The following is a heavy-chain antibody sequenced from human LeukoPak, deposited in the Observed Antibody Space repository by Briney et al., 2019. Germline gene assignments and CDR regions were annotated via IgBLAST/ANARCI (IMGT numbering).Heavy chain of an antibody. J-gene: IGHJ6*02. D-gene: IGHD1-26*01. CDR3: AKDKGWGYSSYDYYGMDV. V-gene: IGHV3-23*01. CDR2: ISGSGGST. CDR1: GFTFSSYA. Sequence: PGESLRLSCAASGFTFSSYAMSWVRQAPGKGLEWVSGISGSGGSTYYADSVKGRFTISRDISKNTLYVQMNSLRAEDAAVYYCAKDKGWGYSSYDYYGMDVWGQGTTVTVSS.